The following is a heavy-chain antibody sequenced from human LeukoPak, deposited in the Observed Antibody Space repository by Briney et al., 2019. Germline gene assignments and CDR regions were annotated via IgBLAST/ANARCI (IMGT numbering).Heavy chain of an antibody. CDR1: GGSFSGYY. CDR2: INHSGST. Sequence: SETLSLTCAVHGGSFSGYYWSWIPQPPGKGLEWIEEINHSGSTNYNPSLKSRVTISVDTSKNQFSLKLSSVTAADTAVYYCARAGIVLMVYAIAYFDYWGQGTLVTVSS. J-gene: IGHJ4*02. V-gene: IGHV4-34*01. D-gene: IGHD2-8*01. CDR3: ARAGIVLMVYAIAYFDY.